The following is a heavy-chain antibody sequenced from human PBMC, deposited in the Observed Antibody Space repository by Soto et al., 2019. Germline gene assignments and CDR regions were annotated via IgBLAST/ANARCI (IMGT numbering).Heavy chain of an antibody. CDR1: GGSISSGGYY. V-gene: IGHV4-31*02. D-gene: IGHD4-4*01. Sequence: LCGGSISSGGYYWSWIRQHPGKGLEWIGYIYYSGSTYYNPSLKSRVTISVDTSKNQFSLKLSSVTAADTAVYYCAREGKDSNYKIDAWFDPWGQGNLVTVSS. J-gene: IGHJ5*02. CDR3: AREGKDSNYKIDAWFDP. CDR2: IYYSGST.